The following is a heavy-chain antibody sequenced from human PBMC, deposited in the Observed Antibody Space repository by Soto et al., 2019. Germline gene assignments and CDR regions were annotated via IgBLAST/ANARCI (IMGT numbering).Heavy chain of an antibody. Sequence: QVQLVQSGGEVKKPGASVKVSCKASGYTFTSYGISWVRQAPGQGLEWMGRISAYNGNTNYAQKLQGRVTMTTDTSTSIAYRELRSLRSDDTAVYYCARVVGALGHWFDPWGQGTLVTVSS. CDR1: GYTFTSYG. D-gene: IGHD1-26*01. CDR3: ARVVGALGHWFDP. J-gene: IGHJ5*02. V-gene: IGHV1-18*01. CDR2: ISAYNGNT.